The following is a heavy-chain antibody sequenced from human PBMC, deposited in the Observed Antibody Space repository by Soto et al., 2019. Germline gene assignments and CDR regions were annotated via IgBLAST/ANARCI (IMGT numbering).Heavy chain of an antibody. CDR3: ARDPPGSGKYLYYGMDV. D-gene: IGHD3-10*01. CDR1: GFTFSDYW. Sequence: EVQLLESGGGLVQPGGSLRLSCATSGFTFSDYWMHWVRQVPGKGLQWVSLINKGGSSTTYADSVRGRFTISRDNAMNTLYLQMNSLRADDTAVYYCARDPPGSGKYLYYGMDVWGQGTTVTVSS. CDR2: INKGGSST. J-gene: IGHJ6*02. V-gene: IGHV3-74*01.